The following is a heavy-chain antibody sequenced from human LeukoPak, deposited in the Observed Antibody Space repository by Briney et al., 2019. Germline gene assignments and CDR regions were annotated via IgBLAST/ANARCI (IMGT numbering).Heavy chain of an antibody. D-gene: IGHD3-22*01. CDR3: ARQGYDSSGYYYDAFDI. V-gene: IGHV5-51*01. Sequence: GESLKISCKGSGYSFTSYWIGWVRQMPGNGLEWMGIIYPGDSDTRYSPSFQGQITISADKSISTAYLQWSSLKASDTAMYYCARQGYDSSGYYYDAFDIWGQGTMVTVSS. CDR1: GYSFTSYW. J-gene: IGHJ3*02. CDR2: IYPGDSDT.